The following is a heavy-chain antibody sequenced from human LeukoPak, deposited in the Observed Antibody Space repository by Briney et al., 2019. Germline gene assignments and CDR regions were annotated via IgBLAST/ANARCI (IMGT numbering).Heavy chain of an antibody. CDR1: GFTFDDYA. Sequence: GGSLRLSCAASGFTFDDYAMHWVRQAPGKGLEWVSGISWNSDSLGYAGSVKGRFTISRDNAKNSLHLQMNSLRAEDTALYYCAKGSYGSGSYQIPFDYWGQGTLVTVSS. CDR3: AKGSYGSGSYQIPFDY. J-gene: IGHJ4*02. CDR2: ISWNSDSL. V-gene: IGHV3-9*01. D-gene: IGHD3-10*01.